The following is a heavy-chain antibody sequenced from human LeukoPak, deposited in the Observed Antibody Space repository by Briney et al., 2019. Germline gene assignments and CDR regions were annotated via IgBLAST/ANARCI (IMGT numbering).Heavy chain of an antibody. CDR1: GGTFSSYA. CDR2: INTNTGNP. V-gene: IGHV7-4-1*02. J-gene: IGHJ4*02. D-gene: IGHD4-11*01. CDR3: AREGFYSNYPFDY. Sequence: GSSVKVSCEASGGTFSSYAISWVRQAPGQGLEWMGWINTNTGNPTYAQGFTGRFVFSLDTSVSTAYLQISSLKAEDTAVYYCAREGFYSNYPFDYWGQGTLVTVSS.